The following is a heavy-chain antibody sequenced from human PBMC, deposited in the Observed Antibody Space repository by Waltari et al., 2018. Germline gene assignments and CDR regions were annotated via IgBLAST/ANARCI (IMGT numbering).Heavy chain of an antibody. CDR2: INHSGST. CDR1: GGSFSGYY. V-gene: IGHV4-34*01. J-gene: IGHJ4*02. D-gene: IGHD6-19*01. CDR3: ARGSVAGTDY. Sequence: QVQLQQWGAGLLKPSETLSLTCAVYGGSFSGYYWSWIRQPPGKGLEWIGEINHSGSTNYNPSLKSRVTISVDTSKNQFSLKLSSVTAADTAVYYCARGSVAGTDYWGQGTLVTVSS.